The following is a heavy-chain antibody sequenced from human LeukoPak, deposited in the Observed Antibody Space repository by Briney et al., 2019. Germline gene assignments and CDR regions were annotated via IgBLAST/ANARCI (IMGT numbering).Heavy chain of an antibody. J-gene: IGHJ4*02. CDR3: ARAGNYLGVPYDY. Sequence: ASVKVSCKASGYTFTSYAMHWVRQAPGQRLEWMGWINAGNGNTKYSQKFQGRVTITRDTSASTAYMELSSLRSEDTAVYYCARAGNYLGVPYDYWGQGTLVTVSS. V-gene: IGHV1-3*01. CDR2: INAGNGNT. CDR1: GYTFTSYA. D-gene: IGHD3-10*01.